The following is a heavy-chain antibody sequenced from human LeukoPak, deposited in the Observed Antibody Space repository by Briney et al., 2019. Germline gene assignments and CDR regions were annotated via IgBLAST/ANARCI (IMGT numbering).Heavy chain of an antibody. CDR1: GFTFSSYG. V-gene: IGHV3-23*01. J-gene: IGHJ4*02. D-gene: IGHD1-26*01. Sequence: PGGSLRLSCVASGFTFSSYGMSWVRQAPGNGLEWVSEISGNAAGTDYADSVKGRFIISRDNSKNTVYLQVNSLRVEDTAVYYCAKGRGVGSIHYFDYWGQGTLVTVSS. CDR2: ISGNAAGT. CDR3: AKGRGVGSIHYFDY.